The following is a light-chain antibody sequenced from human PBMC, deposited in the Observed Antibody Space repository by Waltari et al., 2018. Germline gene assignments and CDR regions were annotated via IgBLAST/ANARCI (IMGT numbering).Light chain of an antibody. V-gene: IGLV1-44*01. CDR2: SND. J-gene: IGLJ2*01. CDR3: AAWDDSLRAVV. Sequence: QSVLTQPPSASGTPGQRVTISCSGSNSTGRVNPVTWYQQLPGAAPEVLFYSNDQRPSGVPDRISGSKSGTSASLAISGLQSEDEAHYYCAAWDDSLRAVVFGGGTKVTVL. CDR1: NSTGRVNP.